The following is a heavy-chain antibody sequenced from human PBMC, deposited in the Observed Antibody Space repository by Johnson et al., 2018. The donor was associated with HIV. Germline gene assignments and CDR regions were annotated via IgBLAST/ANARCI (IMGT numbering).Heavy chain of an antibody. V-gene: IGHV3-33*01. Sequence: VQLVESGGGVVQPGRSLRLSCAASGFTFSSYGMHWVRQAPGKGLEWVAVIWYDGSNKYYADSVKGRFTISRDNSKNTLYLQMNSLRTEDTAVYYCASDSHFWIGYYRGDDAFDVWGQGTMVTVSS. CDR1: GFTFSSYG. CDR3: ASDSHFWIGYYRGDDAFDV. CDR2: IWYDGSNK. D-gene: IGHD3-3*02. J-gene: IGHJ3*01.